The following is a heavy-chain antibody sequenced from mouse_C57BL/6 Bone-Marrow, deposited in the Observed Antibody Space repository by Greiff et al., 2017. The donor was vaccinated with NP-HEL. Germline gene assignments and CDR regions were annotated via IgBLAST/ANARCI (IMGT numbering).Heavy chain of an antibody. J-gene: IGHJ4*01. V-gene: IGHV1-69*01. CDR2: IDLSDSYT. Sequence: QVQLQQPGAELVMPGASVKLSCKASGYTFTSYWMHWVKQRPGQGLEWIGEIDLSDSYTNYNRKFKGKSTLTVDKSSSTAYMQLSSLTSEDSAVYYCARSGYSNFYAMDYWGQGTSVTVSS. CDR3: ARSGYSNFYAMDY. D-gene: IGHD2-5*01. CDR1: GYTFTSYW.